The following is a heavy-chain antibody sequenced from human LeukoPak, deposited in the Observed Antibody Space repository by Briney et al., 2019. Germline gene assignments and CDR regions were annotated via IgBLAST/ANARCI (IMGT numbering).Heavy chain of an antibody. V-gene: IGHV3-48*03. D-gene: IGHD2-15*01. CDR2: ISTSGSTI. CDR3: ARDPSGSYFDY. Sequence: GGSLRLSCAASGFTFSGYEMNWVRQAPGEGLEWVSYISTSGSTIYYADSVKGRFTISRDNAKNSLYLQMNSPRAEDTAVYYCARDPSGSYFDYWGQGTLVTVSS. J-gene: IGHJ4*02. CDR1: GFTFSGYE.